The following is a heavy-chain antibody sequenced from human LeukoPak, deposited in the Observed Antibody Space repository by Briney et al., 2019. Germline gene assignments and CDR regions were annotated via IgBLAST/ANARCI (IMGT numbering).Heavy chain of an antibody. CDR1: GFTFSVAA. CDR3: AKDRRVGATKGLGAFDK. V-gene: IGHV3-23*01. D-gene: IGHD1-26*01. J-gene: IGHJ3*02. Sequence: GGSLRLSCAASGFTFSVAAMTWVRQAPGKGLEWVSLICASGESTYYADSVKGRFTISRDNSKNTLYLLMNSLRAEDTAVYYCAKDRRVGATKGLGAFDKWGQGTMVIVSS. CDR2: ICASGEST.